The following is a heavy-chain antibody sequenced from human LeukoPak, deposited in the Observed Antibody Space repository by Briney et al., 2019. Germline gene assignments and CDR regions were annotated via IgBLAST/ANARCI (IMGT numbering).Heavy chain of an antibody. J-gene: IGHJ6*03. CDR2: IYPGDSDT. D-gene: IGHD2-21*02. CDR3: ARSQLLSPYHYYYYYMDV. V-gene: IGHV5-51*01. CDR1: GYIFTSYW. Sequence: GESLKISCKGSGYIFTSYWIGWVRQMPGKGLEWMGIIYPGDSDTRYSPSFQGQVTISADKSISTAYLQWSSLKASDTAMYYCARSQLLSPYHYYYYYMDVWGKGTTVTVSS.